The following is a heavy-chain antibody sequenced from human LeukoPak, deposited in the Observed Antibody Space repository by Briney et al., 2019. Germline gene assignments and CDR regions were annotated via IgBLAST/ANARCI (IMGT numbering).Heavy chain of an antibody. D-gene: IGHD2-15*01. CDR3: ARLRKGGLAF. V-gene: IGHV4-34*01. CDR2: INHSGST. J-gene: IGHJ3*01. Sequence: SETLSLACAVYGGSFSGYYWSWIRQPPGKGLEWIGEINHSGSTNYNPSLKSRVTISVDTSKNQFSLKLSSVTAADTAVYYCARLRKGGLAFWGQGTMVTVSS. CDR1: GGSFSGYY.